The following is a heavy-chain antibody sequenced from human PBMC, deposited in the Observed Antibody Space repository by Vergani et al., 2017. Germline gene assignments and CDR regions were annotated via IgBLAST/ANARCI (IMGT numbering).Heavy chain of an antibody. CDR3: ARDHLEYHNNNWFDP. J-gene: IGHJ5*02. CDR1: GGSISSVSYY. Sequence: VQESGPGLVKPSQTLSLTCTVSGGSISSVSYYWSWIRQPAGKGLEWIGRIYMSGSTNYSPSLKSRVTMSVDTSKNQFSLKLSSVTAADTAVYYCARDHLEYHNNNWFDPWGQGTLVTVSS. D-gene: IGHD3-3*01. V-gene: IGHV4-61*02. CDR2: IYMSGST.